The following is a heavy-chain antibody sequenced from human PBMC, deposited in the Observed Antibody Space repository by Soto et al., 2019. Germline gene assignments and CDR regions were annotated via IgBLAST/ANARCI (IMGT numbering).Heavy chain of an antibody. CDR1: GFTSRSFT. V-gene: IGHV3-21*01. CDR3: SRDSSRDSSTRCWFEP. CDR2: MSRSSTYI. Sequence: SDGSLRLSCAASGFTSRSFTMKWVRQAPRKGQEWASSMSRSSTYINYTDPLRGRFTISTDTAKDSLHLQMDTLREKDTAVYYCSRDSSRDSSTRCWFEPWGPGTLVTVSS. D-gene: IGHD6-13*01. J-gene: IGHJ5*02.